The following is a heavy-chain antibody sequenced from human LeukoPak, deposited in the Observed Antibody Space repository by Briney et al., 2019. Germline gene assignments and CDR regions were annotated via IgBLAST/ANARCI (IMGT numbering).Heavy chain of an antibody. V-gene: IGHV4-30-2*01. CDR2: IYHSGST. J-gene: IGHJ4*02. D-gene: IGHD1-26*01. CDR3: ARSTYSGYVGY. CDR1: GGSISSGGYS. Sequence: SETLSLTCAVSGGSISSGGYSWSWIRQPPGKGLEWIGYIYHSGSTYYNPSLKSRVTISADRSKNQFSLKLSSVTAADTAVYYCARSTYSGYVGYWGQGTLVTVSS.